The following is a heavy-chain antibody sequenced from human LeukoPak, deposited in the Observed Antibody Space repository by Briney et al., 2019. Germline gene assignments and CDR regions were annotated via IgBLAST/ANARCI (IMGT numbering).Heavy chain of an antibody. V-gene: IGHV4-59*01. CDR3: ARAWSDGTGSFIAF. Sequence: SETLSLTCSVSGVSISRYYWSWVRQPPGKGLEWVGYMYSTGRNNYNSSLKSRVTIALDTSQHQFSLKLRSVTAADTAVYYCARAWSDGTGSFIAFWGQGILVAVSS. D-gene: IGHD3-22*01. CDR2: MYSTGRN. CDR1: GVSISRYY. J-gene: IGHJ4*02.